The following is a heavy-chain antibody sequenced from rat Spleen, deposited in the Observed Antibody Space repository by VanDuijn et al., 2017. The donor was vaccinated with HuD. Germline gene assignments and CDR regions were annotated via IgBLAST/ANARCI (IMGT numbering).Heavy chain of an antibody. D-gene: IGHD1-9*01. J-gene: IGHJ3*01. CDR2: INYDGSST. V-gene: IGHV5-29*01. CDR1: GFTFSNYG. Sequence: EVQLVESGGGLVQPGSPLKLSCAASGFTFSNYGMAWVRQAPTKGLEWVATINYDGSSTHYRDSVKGRFTISRDNAKSTLYLQINSLRSEDTATYFCARPPYYGYNPFAYWGQGTLVTVSS. CDR3: ARPPYYGYNPFAY.